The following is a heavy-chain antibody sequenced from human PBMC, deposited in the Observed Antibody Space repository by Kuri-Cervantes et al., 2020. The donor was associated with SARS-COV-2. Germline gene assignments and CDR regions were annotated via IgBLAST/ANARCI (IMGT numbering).Heavy chain of an antibody. CDR2: INHSGST. Sequence: GSLRLSCAVYGGSFSGYYWSWIRQPPGKGLEWIGEINHSGSTNYNPSLKSRVTISVDTSKNQFSLKLSSVTAADTAVYYCARGVDGYNYRSFDYWGQGTLVTVSS. J-gene: IGHJ4*02. V-gene: IGHV4-34*01. CDR1: GGSFSGYY. CDR3: ARGVDGYNYRSFDY. D-gene: IGHD5-24*01.